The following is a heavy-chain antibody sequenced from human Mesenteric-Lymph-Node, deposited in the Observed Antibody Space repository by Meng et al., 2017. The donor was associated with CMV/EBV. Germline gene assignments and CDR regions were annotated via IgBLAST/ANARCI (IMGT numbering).Heavy chain of an antibody. CDR3: ASLRLIDY. D-gene: IGHD6-19*01. J-gene: IGHJ4*02. Sequence: QIQLVQSGAEVKKPGASVKVSCKASGYTFTSYGFNWVRQAPGQGLEWXGWINPNSGGTNYAQKFQGRVTMTRDTSISTAYMELSRLTSDDTAVYYCASLRLIDYWGQGALVTVSS. V-gene: IGHV1-2*02. CDR1: GYTFTSYG. CDR2: INPNSGGT.